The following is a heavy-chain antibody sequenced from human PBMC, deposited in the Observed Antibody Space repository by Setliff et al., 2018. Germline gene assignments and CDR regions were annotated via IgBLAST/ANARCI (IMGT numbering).Heavy chain of an antibody. Sequence: SETLSLTCTAPGDSFSSSSSYYWSWIRQPAGKGLEWIGRIYTSGSTNYNPSLKSRVTISVDTSKNQFSLKLSSVTAADTAVYYCARADSSGSRMFSLDYWGQGTLVTVSS. CDR2: IYTSGST. J-gene: IGHJ4*02. V-gene: IGHV4-61*02. CDR1: GDSFSSSSSYY. D-gene: IGHD6-19*01. CDR3: ARADSSGSRMFSLDY.